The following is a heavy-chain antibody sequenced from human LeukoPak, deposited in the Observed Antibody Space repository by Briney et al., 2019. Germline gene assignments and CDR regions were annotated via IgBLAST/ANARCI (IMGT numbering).Heavy chain of an antibody. V-gene: IGHV3-30*18. CDR2: ISSDGSNK. D-gene: IGHD2-15*01. CDR1: GFTFSSYG. Sequence: GRSLRLSCAASGFTFSSYGMHWVRQAPGKGLEWVAVISSDGSNKYYADSVKGRFTISRDNSKNALYLQMNSLRAEDTAVYYCAKQKILSYYYYYMDVWGKGTTVTISS. CDR3: AKQKILSYYYYYMDV. J-gene: IGHJ6*03.